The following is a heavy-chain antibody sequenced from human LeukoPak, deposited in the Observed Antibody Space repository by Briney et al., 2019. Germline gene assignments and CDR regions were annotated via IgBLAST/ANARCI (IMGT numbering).Heavy chain of an antibody. CDR3: ARGYYGRSAYYYYYCYMDV. D-gene: IGHD2/OR15-2a*01. Sequence: GGSLRLSCAASGFTFDDYGMSWVRQAPGKGLEWVSGINWNGGSTGYADSVKGRFTISRDNAKNSLYLQMNSLRAEDTALYYCARGYYGRSAYYYYYCYMDVWGKGTTVTVSS. CDR2: INWNGGST. CDR1: GFTFDDYG. V-gene: IGHV3-20*04. J-gene: IGHJ6*03.